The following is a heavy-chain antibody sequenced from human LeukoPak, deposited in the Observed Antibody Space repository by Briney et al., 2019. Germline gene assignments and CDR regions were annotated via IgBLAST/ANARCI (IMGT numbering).Heavy chain of an antibody. CDR2: IIPIFGIA. J-gene: IGHJ4*02. V-gene: IGHV1-69*04. CDR1: GGTFSSYA. D-gene: IGHD5-18*01. Sequence: SVKVSCKASGGTFSSYAISWVRQAPGQGLEWMGRIIPIFGIAYYAQKFQGRVTITADKSTSTAYMELSSLRSEDTAVYYCARVPLNSYGAFDYWGQGTLVTVSS. CDR3: ARVPLNSYGAFDY.